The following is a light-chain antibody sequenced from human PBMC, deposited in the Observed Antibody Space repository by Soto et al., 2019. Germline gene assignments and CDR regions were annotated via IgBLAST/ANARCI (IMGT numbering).Light chain of an antibody. Sequence: DTQMTQSPSSLSASVGDRVTISCRASQNIGRSLNWYQQRPGRAPTLLIYAASTLQSGAPSRFRGSGSGTDFTLTISNLQPEDLATYFCQQSHNTPYTFGQGTSLEI. CDR3: QQSHNTPYT. J-gene: IGKJ2*01. CDR2: AAS. V-gene: IGKV1-39*01. CDR1: QNIGRS.